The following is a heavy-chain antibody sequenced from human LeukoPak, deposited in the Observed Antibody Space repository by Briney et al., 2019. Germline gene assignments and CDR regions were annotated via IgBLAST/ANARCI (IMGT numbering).Heavy chain of an antibody. V-gene: IGHV3-64*04. CDR1: GFTVSSKY. Sequence: GGSLRLSCVASGFTVSSKYMSWVRQAPGKGLEYVSSISTDGGSTFYADSVKGRFTISRDNSKNTLYLQMNSLRAEDTAVYYCARDRVGASDWGQGTLVTVSS. CDR3: ARDRVGASD. J-gene: IGHJ4*02. CDR2: ISTDGGST. D-gene: IGHD1-26*01.